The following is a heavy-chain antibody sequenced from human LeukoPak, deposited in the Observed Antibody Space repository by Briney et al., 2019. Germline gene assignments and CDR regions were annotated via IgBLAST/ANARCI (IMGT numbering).Heavy chain of an antibody. CDR2: FDPEDGET. D-gene: IGHD4-17*01. J-gene: IGHJ4*02. CDR3: TTHIDYGSHFDY. CDR1: GNTLIALS. Sequence: ASVQVSCKVSGNTLIALSMHWVRRAPGKGLEWMGGFDPEDGETIYPQKFQGRVTMTEDTSTDTAYMELSSLRSEDTAVYYCTTHIDYGSHFDYWGQGTLVTVSS. V-gene: IGHV1-24*01.